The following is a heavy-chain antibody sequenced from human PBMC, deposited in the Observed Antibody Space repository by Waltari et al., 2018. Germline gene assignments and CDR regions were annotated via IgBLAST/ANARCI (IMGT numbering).Heavy chain of an antibody. CDR1: GFTFSSYW. CDR2: INTDGSST. V-gene: IGHV3-74*01. CDR3: ARIDSLREGTPTDY. D-gene: IGHD4-17*01. Sequence: EVQLVESGGGLVQPGGSLRLSCAASGFTFSSYWMHWVRQAPGKGLVWVSRINTDGSSTSYADSVKGRFTISRDNAKNSLYLQMNSLRSEDTAVYYCARIDSLREGTPTDYWGQGTLVTVSS. J-gene: IGHJ4*02.